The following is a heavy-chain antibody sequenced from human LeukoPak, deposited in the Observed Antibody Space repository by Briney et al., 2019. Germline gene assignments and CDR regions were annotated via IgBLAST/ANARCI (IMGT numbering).Heavy chain of an antibody. CDR3: AKDTTMAPY. CDR2: ISYDGSNK. CDR1: GFTFSSYD. D-gene: IGHD3-10*01. J-gene: IGHJ4*02. Sequence: GGSLRLSCAASGFTFSSYDMHWVRQAPGKGLEWVAVISYDGSNKYYADSVKGRFTISRDNSKNTLYLQMNSLRAEDTAVYYCAKDTTMAPYWGQGTLVTVSS. V-gene: IGHV3-30*18.